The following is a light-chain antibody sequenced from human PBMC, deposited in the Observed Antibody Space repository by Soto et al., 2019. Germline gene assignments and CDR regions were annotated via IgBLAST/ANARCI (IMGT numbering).Light chain of an antibody. V-gene: IGLV1-40*01. CDR3: AAWDDSLNGPV. Sequence: QSVLTQPPSVSGAPGQRVTISCTGSNSNIGAGYDVHWYQQLPGTAPKLLIYGKSNRPSGVPDRFSGSKSGTSASLAITGLQDEDEADYYCAAWDDSLNGPVFGGGTKLTVL. J-gene: IGLJ3*02. CDR1: NSNIGAGYD. CDR2: GKS.